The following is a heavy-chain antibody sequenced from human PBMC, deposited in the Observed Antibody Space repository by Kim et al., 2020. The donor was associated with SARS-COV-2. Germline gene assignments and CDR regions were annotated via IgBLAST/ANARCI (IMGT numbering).Heavy chain of an antibody. CDR3: GSDFWSGSYYYGMDV. J-gene: IGHJ6*04. Sequence: GGSLRLSCAASGFTFSNAWMSWVRQAPGKGLEWVGRIKSKTDGGTTDYAAPVKGRFTISRDDSKNKLYLQMNSLKTEDTAVYYCGSDFWSGSYYYGMDVWGKGTTVTVSS. CDR1: GFTFSNAW. V-gene: IGHV3-15*01. D-gene: IGHD3-3*01. CDR2: IKSKTDGGTT.